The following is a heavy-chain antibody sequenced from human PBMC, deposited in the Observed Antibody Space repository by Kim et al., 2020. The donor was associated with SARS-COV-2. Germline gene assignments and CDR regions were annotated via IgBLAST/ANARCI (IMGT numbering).Heavy chain of an antibody. D-gene: IGHD2-2*01. CDR2: T. CDR3: ARGYASSWFY. V-gene: IGHV3-53*01. Sequence: TAYADSVKGRFIISRDNSKNTVYLQMSSLRVEDTAVYYCARGYASSWFYWGQGTLVTVSS. J-gene: IGHJ4*02.